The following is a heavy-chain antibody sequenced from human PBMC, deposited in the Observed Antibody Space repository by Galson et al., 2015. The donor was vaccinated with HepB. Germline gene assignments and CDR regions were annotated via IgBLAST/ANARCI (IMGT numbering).Heavy chain of an antibody. J-gene: IGHJ6*02. Sequence: SLRLSCAASGFTFSSYAMSWVRQAPGKGLEWVSAISGSGGSTYYADSVKGRFTISRDNSKNTLYLQMNSLRAEDTAVYYCAKGRGYSYGRSPSDDYYYGMDVWGQGTTVTVSS. V-gene: IGHV3-23*01. CDR3: AKGRGYSYGRSPSDDYYYGMDV. D-gene: IGHD5-18*01. CDR1: GFTFSSYA. CDR2: ISGSGGST.